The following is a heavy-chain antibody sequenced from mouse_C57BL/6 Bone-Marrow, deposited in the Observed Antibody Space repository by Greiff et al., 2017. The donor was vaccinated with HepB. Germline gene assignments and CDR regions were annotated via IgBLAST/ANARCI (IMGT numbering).Heavy chain of an antibody. CDR1: GYTFTSYW. V-gene: IGHV1-69*01. D-gene: IGHD3-3*01. CDR2: IDPSDSYT. Sequence: VQLQQPGAELVMPGASVKLSCKASGYTFTSYWMHWVKQRPGQGLEWIGEIDPSDSYTNYNQKFKGKSTLTVDKSSSTAYMQLSSLTSEDSAVYYCARRAYHAMDYWGQGTSVTVSS. J-gene: IGHJ4*01. CDR3: ARRAYHAMDY.